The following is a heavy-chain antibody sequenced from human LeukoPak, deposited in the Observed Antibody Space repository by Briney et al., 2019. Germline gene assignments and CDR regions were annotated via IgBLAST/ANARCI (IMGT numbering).Heavy chain of an antibody. CDR3: ARRGIVGATEYFQH. D-gene: IGHD1-26*01. CDR1: GGSFSGYY. V-gene: IGHV4-34*01. Sequence: SETLSLTCAVYGGSFSGYYWSWIRQPPGKGLEWIGEINHSGSTNYNPSLKSRVTISVDTSKNQFSLKLSSVAAADTAVYYCARRGIVGATEYFQHWGQGTLVTVSS. CDR2: INHSGST. J-gene: IGHJ1*01.